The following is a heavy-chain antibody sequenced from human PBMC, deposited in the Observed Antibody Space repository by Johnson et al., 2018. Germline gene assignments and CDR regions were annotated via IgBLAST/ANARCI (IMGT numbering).Heavy chain of an antibody. CDR3: ARGPWGNSLYMDV. Sequence: EQLGQAGGGQVQQRGTMGLSCLASGLTYSMVWVRQAPEKGLEWVSYISRSSNVIYYKDSVRGRFTISRDNAKDSMYLQMNSLRAEDTAVYYCARGPWGNSLYMDVWGKGTTVTVSS. J-gene: IGHJ6*03. D-gene: IGHD2/OR15-2a*01. CDR2: ISRSSNVI. CDR1: GLTYS. V-gene: IGHV3-48*01.